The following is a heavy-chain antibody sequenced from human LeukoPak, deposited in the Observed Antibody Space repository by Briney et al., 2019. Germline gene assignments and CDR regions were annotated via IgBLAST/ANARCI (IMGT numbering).Heavy chain of an antibody. J-gene: IGHJ3*02. CDR2: ISYDGSHK. CDR1: GFTFRTYG. V-gene: IGHV3-30*03. Sequence: GGSLRLSFAASGFTFRTYGMHWVRQAPGKGLEWVALISYDGSHKYYADSVKGRFTISRDNSKNTLYLQMNSLRAEDTAVYYCARMGSDSDAFDIWGQGTMVTVSS. D-gene: IGHD3/OR15-3a*01. CDR3: ARMGSDSDAFDI.